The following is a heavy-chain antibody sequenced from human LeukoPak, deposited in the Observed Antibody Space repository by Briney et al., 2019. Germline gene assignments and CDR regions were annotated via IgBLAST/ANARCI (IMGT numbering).Heavy chain of an antibody. D-gene: IGHD3-10*01. CDR1: GFTFSAYS. CDR3: ARGGFNMVRGVIIPSNSYYYYMDI. Sequence: NPGGSLRLSCAVSGFTFSAYSMNWVRQAPGKGLAWVSSITSGDFVYFADSLKGRFTISRDNAKSSLYLQMNSLRAEDTAVYYCARGGFNMVRGVIIPSNSYYYYMDIWGKGTTVTVSS. J-gene: IGHJ6*03. CDR2: ITSGDFV. V-gene: IGHV3-21*01.